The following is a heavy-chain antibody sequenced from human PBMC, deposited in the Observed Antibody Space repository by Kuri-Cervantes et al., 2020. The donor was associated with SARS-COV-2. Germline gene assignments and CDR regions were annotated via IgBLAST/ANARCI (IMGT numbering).Heavy chain of an antibody. J-gene: IGHJ6*02. D-gene: IGHD2-15*01. CDR3: ARDLTLGYCSGGSCYYYYGMDV. CDR2: INSDGSST. V-gene: IGHV3-74*01. CDR1: GFTFSSYW. Sequence: GGSLRLSCAASGFTFSSYWMHWVRQAPGKGLVWVSRINSDGSSTSYADSVKGRSTISRDNAKNTLYLQMNSLRAEDTAVYYCARDLTLGYCSGGSCYYYYGMDVWGQGTTVTVSS.